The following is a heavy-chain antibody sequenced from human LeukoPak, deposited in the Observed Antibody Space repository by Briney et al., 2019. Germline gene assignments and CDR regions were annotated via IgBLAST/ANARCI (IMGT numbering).Heavy chain of an antibody. CDR1: GFTFSSYG. V-gene: IGHV3-23*01. Sequence: PGGTLRLSCAASGFTFSSYGMSWVRQAPGKGLEWVSTISGSGGRTYYADSVKGRFTISRDNSKNTLYLQMNSLRAEDTAVYYCAKDPGPKMGVGATYWGQGTLVTVSS. CDR3: AKDPGPKMGVGATY. CDR2: ISGSGGRT. D-gene: IGHD1-26*01. J-gene: IGHJ4*02.